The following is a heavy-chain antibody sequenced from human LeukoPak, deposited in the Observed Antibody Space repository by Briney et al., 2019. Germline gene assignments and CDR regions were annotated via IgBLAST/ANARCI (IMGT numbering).Heavy chain of an antibody. Sequence: PGGSLRLSCAASGFTVSGNYMSWVRQAPGKGLEWVGRIKSKTDGGTTDYAAPVKGRFTISRDDSKNTLYLQMNSLKTEDTAVYYCTTFEDRRDYYDSSGYPAVPLLWGQGTLVTVSS. V-gene: IGHV3-15*01. CDR1: GFTVSGNY. D-gene: IGHD3-22*01. J-gene: IGHJ4*02. CDR2: IKSKTDGGTT. CDR3: TTFEDRRDYYDSSGYPAVPLL.